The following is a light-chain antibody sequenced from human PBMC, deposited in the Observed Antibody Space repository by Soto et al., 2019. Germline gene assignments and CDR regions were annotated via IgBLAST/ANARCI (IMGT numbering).Light chain of an antibody. J-gene: IGKJ1*01. V-gene: IGKV3-20*01. CDR2: GAS. CDR3: LQYGSSSWT. CDR1: QSVSSIY. Sequence: EIVLTQSPGTLSLSPGERATLSCSASQSVSSIYLAWYQHKPGQAPRLLIYGASSRATGIPDRFSGSGSGTDFTLTISRLEPEDFAVYYCLQYGSSSWTFGRGTTVEIK.